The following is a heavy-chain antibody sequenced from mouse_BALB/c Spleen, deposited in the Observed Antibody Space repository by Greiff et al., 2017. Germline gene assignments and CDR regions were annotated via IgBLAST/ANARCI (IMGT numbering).Heavy chain of an antibody. CDR2: INPSNGRT. CDR1: GYTFTSYW. Sequence: QVQLKQPGAELVKPGASVKLSCKASGYTFTSYWMHWVKQRPGQGLEWIGEINPSNGRTNYNEKFKSKATLTVDKSSSTAYMQLSSLTSEDSAVYYCARRGAGNAMDYWGQGTSVTVSS. J-gene: IGHJ4*01. V-gene: IGHV1S81*02. CDR3: ARRGAGNAMDY. D-gene: IGHD3-3*01.